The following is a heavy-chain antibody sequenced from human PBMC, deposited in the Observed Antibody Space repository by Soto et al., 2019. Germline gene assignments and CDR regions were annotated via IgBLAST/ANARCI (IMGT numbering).Heavy chain of an antibody. CDR1: GTTFSNFA. J-gene: IGHJ4*02. V-gene: IGHV1-69*12. CDR3: VRGPDYEGYFDY. CDR2: IILPFGTP. D-gene: IGHD3-22*01. Sequence: QVRLVQSGAEVKKTESSVKVSCEASGTTFSNFAIGWVRQAPGQGLEWMGGIILPFGTPNYAQKFQGRVTISADESRTTVYMELRGLRSGDTAVYYCVRGPDYEGYFDYWGQGTLVTVSS.